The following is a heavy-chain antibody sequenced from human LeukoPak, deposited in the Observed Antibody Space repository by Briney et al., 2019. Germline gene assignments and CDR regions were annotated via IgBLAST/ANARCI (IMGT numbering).Heavy chain of an antibody. CDR3: AKVGLDYSSSWYEDNWFDP. CDR1: GGSISSGDYY. V-gene: IGHV4-61*08. D-gene: IGHD6-13*01. Sequence: SETLSLTCTVSGGSISSGDYYWSWIRQPPGKGLEWIGYIYYSGSTNYNPSLKSRVTISVDTSKNQFSLKLSSVTAADTAVYYCAKVGLDYSSSWYEDNWFDPWGQGTLVTVSS. CDR2: IYYSGST. J-gene: IGHJ5*02.